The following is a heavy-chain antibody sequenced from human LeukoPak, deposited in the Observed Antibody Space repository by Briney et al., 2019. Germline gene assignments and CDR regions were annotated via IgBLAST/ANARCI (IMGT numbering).Heavy chain of an antibody. CDR3: ATDKGYGEVRD. CDR1: GFTFTNSG. J-gene: IGHJ4*02. V-gene: IGHV1-58*01. Sequence: ASVKVSCKASGFTFTNSGVQWLRRARGQRLEWIGWIVVGSGDTNYAQKFQERVTITRDMSTSTSYMELSGLRSEDTAVYYCATDKGYGEVRDWGQGTLVTVSS. CDR2: IVVGSGDT. D-gene: IGHD3-10*01.